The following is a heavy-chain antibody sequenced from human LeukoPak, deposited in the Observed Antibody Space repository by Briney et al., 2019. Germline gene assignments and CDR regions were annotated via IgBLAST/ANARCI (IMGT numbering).Heavy chain of an antibody. D-gene: IGHD3-10*01. Sequence: GGSLRLSSAASGFSFSIAWMNWVRPAPGKGLEWVGRIKSRTDGGTTDYAAPVKGRFTISRDDSKTTLDLQMNSLKTEDTAVYYCTTGRGAFDIWGQGTMVTVSS. V-gene: IGHV3-15*01. J-gene: IGHJ3*02. CDR2: IKSRTDGGTT. CDR3: TTGRGAFDI. CDR1: GFSFSIAW.